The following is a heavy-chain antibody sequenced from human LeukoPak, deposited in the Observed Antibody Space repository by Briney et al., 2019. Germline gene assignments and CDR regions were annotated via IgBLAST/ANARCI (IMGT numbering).Heavy chain of an antibody. V-gene: IGHV1-69*06. CDR3: ARASSDDTAMAAPFSY. CDR2: ITPIFGGA. J-gene: IGHJ4*02. Sequence: SVKVSCKASGGTFSNYAINWVRQAPGQGLEWMGGITPIFGGANYMQKFQGRITITADKSTATTFMELSRLRSEDTAIYYCARASSDDTAMAAPFSYWGQGTLLTVSS. D-gene: IGHD5-18*01. CDR1: GGTFSNYA.